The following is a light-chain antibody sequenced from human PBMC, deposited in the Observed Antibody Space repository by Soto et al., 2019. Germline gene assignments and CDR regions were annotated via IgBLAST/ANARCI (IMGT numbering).Light chain of an antibody. CDR3: CSYAGSPYV. J-gene: IGLJ1*01. V-gene: IGLV2-11*01. CDR1: SSDVGRYNY. Sequence: QSALTQPRSVSGSPGQSVTISCTGTSSDVGRYNYVSWYQHHPGKAPKLMIYDDSTRPSGVPDRFSGSKSGTTASLTISGLQAEDEADYYCCSYAGSPYVFGTGTKLTVL. CDR2: DDS.